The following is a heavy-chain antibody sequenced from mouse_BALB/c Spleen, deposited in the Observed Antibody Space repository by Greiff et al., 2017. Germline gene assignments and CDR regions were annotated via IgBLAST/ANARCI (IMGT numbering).Heavy chain of an antibody. J-gene: IGHJ4*01. V-gene: IGHV5-9*03. CDR1: GFTFSSYT. CDR3: ARYTVYYYAMDY. CDR2: ISSGGGNT. Sequence: EVQLVESGAGLVKPGGSLNLSCAASGFTFSSYTMSWVRQTPGKRLEWVGTISSGGGNTYYPAIVKGRFTISRDNAKNNLYLQMSSLRSEDTALYYCARYTVYYYAMDYWGQGTSVTVSS.